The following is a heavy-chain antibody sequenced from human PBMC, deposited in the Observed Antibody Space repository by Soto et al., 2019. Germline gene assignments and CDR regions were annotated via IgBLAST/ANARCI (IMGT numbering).Heavy chain of an antibody. CDR3: ARPSIMGIAVAGTRYGMDV. J-gene: IGHJ6*02. D-gene: IGHD6-19*01. CDR1: GYTFTSDY. Sequence: ASVKLTCEACGYTFTSDYMHWVRQAPGQGLEWMGIINPSGGSTSYAQKFQGRVTMTRDTSTSTVYMELSSLRSEDTAVYYCARPSIMGIAVAGTRYGMDVWGQGTTVTVSS. V-gene: IGHV1-46*01. CDR2: INPSGGST.